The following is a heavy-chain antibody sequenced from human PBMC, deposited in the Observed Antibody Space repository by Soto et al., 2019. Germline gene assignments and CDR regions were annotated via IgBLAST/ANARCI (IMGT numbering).Heavy chain of an antibody. D-gene: IGHD3-16*01. CDR2: IVHGGGT. V-gene: IGHV4-34*12. CDR1: GGSFSGYY. Sequence: QVQLQQWGAGLLKPSETLSVTCAVYGGSFSGYYWSWIRQPPGRGLEWIGEIVHGGGTFYNPSLETRVTISEDSSNNQVSLKVNSVTAADTAIYYCARHGGYYFDYWCQGAPVPVS. CDR3: ARHGGYYFDY. J-gene: IGHJ4*02.